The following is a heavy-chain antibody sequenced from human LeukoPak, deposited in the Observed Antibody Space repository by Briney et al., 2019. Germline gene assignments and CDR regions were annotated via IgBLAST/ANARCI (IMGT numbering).Heavy chain of an antibody. CDR3: ARDSTLVGISRYWYFGL. V-gene: IGHV4-61*08. CDR1: GGSISSGGYY. CDR2: IYYSGST. Sequence: SSETLSLTCTVSGGSISSGGYYWSWIRQHPGKGLEWIGYIYYSGSTSYNPSLQSRVTISLDTSKNQFSLKLSSVTAADTAVYYCARDSTLVGISRYWYFGLWGRGTLVTVSS. D-gene: IGHD2-21*01. J-gene: IGHJ2*01.